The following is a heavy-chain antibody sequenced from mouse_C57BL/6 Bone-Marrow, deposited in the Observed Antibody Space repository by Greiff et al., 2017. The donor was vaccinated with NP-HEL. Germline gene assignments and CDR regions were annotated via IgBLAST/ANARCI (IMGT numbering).Heavy chain of an antibody. Sequence: EVQLQQSGPELVKPGASVKISCKASGYTFTDYYMNWVKQSHGKSLEWIGDINPNNGGTSYNQKFKGKATLTVDKSSSTAYRELRSLTSEDSAVYYWASGGRGAMDYWGQGTSVTVSS. J-gene: IGHJ4*01. V-gene: IGHV1-26*01. CDR2: INPNNGGT. CDR3: ASGGRGAMDY. D-gene: IGHD3-3*01. CDR1: GYTFTDYY.